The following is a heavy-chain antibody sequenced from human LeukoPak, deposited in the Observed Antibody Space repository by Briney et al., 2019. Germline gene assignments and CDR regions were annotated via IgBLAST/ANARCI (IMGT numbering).Heavy chain of an antibody. D-gene: IGHD2-2*01. V-gene: IGHV1-46*01. CDR3: ARDHYCSSTSCREGGY. CDR1: GYTFTSYY. CDR2: INPSGGST. J-gene: IGHJ4*02. Sequence: ASVKVSCKASGYTFTSYYMHWVRQAPGQGLEWMGIINPSGGSTSYAQKFQGRVTMTRDTSTSTVYMELSSLRSEDTAVYYCARDHYCSSTSCREGGYWGQGTLVTVSS.